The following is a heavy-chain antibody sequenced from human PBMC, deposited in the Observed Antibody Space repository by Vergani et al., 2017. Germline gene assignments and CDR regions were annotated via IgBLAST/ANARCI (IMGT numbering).Heavy chain of an antibody. V-gene: IGHV3-21*01. CDR2: ISSSSSYI. CDR3: ARGDYVGYYYYYGMDV. CDR1: GFTFSSYS. J-gene: IGHJ6*02. D-gene: IGHD4-17*01. Sequence: EVQLVESGGGLVKPGGSLRLSCAASGFTFSSYSMHWVRQAPGKGLEWVSSISSSSSYIYYADSVKGRFTISRDNAKNSLYLQMNSLRAEDTAVYYCARGDYVGYYYYYGMDVWGQGTTVTVSS.